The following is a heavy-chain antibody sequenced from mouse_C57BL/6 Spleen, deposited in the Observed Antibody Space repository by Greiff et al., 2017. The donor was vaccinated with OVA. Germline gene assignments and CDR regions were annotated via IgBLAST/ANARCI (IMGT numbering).Heavy chain of an antibody. CDR3: ARNLYYEFAY. D-gene: IGHD1-1*01. V-gene: IGHV1-64*01. CDR1: GYTFTSYW. CDR2: IHPNSGST. J-gene: IGHJ3*01. Sequence: QVQLQQSGAELVKPGASVKLSCKASGYTFTSYWMHWVKQRPGQGLEWIGMIHPNSGSTNYNEKFKSKATLTVDKSSSTAYMQLSSLTSEDSAVYYCARNLYYEFAYWGQGTLVTVSA.